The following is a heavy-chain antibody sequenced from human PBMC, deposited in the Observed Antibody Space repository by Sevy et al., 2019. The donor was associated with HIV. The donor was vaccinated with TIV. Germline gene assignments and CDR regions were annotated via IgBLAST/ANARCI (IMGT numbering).Heavy chain of an antibody. V-gene: IGHV3-7*03. Sequence: GGSLRLSCAASGFTFSNYWMSWVRQAPGKGLEWVANIKRDGSEKYYVASVKGRFTISRDNAKNSLHLQMNSLRAEDTAVYYCVRDCSSTKCLWGLDVWGQGTTVTVSS. J-gene: IGHJ6*02. D-gene: IGHD2-2*01. CDR3: VRDCSSTKCLWGLDV. CDR2: IKRDGSEK. CDR1: GFTFSNYW.